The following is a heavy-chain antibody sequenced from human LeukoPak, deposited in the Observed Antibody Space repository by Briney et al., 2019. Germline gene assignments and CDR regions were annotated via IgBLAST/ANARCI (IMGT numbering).Heavy chain of an antibody. D-gene: IGHD3-10*01. CDR2: ISGSGGST. CDR3: AKDPRITMVRGVNWFDP. V-gene: IGHV3-23*01. CDR1: GFTFSSYA. Sequence: GGSLRPSCAASGFTFSSYAMSWVRQAPGKGLEWVSAISGSGGSTYYADSVKGRFTISRDNSKNTLHLQMNSLRAEDTAVYYCAKDPRITMVRGVNWFDPWGQGTLVTVSS. J-gene: IGHJ5*02.